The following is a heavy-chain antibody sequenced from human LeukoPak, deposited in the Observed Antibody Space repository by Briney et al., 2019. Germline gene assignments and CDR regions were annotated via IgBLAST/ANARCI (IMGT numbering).Heavy chain of an antibody. D-gene: IGHD6-13*01. J-gene: IGHJ4*02. Sequence: SETLSLTCTVSGGSLSSYYWSWIRQPPGKGLEGMGYIYYSGGTNYNPSLKSRVTISVDTSKNQFSLKLSSVTAADTAVYYCARHVAAAGTEYFDYWGQGTLVTVSS. CDR1: GGSLSSYY. CDR2: IYYSGGT. CDR3: ARHVAAAGTEYFDY. V-gene: IGHV4-59*08.